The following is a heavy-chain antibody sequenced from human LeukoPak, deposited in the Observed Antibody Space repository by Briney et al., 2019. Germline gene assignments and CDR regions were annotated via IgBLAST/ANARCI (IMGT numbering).Heavy chain of an antibody. CDR2: IYTSGST. Sequence: SETLSLSCTVSGGSISSGSYYWSWIRQPAGKGREWIGRIYTSGSTNYNPSLKSRVTISVDTSKNQFSLKLSSVTAADTAVYYCARDRYCSSTSCRRYYYYMDVWGKGTTVTVSS. J-gene: IGHJ6*03. D-gene: IGHD2-2*01. V-gene: IGHV4-61*02. CDR1: GGSISSGSYY. CDR3: ARDRYCSSTSCRRYYYYMDV.